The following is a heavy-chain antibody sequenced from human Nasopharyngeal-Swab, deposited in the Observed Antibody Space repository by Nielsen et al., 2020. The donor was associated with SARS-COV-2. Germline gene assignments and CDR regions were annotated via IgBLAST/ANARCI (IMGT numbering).Heavy chain of an antibody. V-gene: IGHV1-46*01. Sequence: ASVKVSCKASGYTFTSYYMHWVRQAPGQGLEWMGIINPSGGSTNYAQKFQGRVTMTGNTSISTAYMELSSLRSEDTAVYYCARGQYRYSSSWYGGNWFDPWGQGTLVTVSS. CDR1: GYTFTSYY. CDR2: INPSGGST. CDR3: ARGQYRYSSSWYGGNWFDP. D-gene: IGHD6-13*01. J-gene: IGHJ5*02.